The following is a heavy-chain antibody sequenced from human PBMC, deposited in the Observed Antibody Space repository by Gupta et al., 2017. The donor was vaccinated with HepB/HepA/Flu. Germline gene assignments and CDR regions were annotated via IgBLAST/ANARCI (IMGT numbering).Heavy chain of an antibody. CDR1: GFSLSTSGVG. Sequence: TLTCTFSGFSLSTSGVGVGWIRQPPGKALEWLALIYWDDDKRYSPSLKSRLTITKETSKNQVVLTMTNMDPVDTATYYCAHSLITMVRGVIKYNWFDPWGQGTLVTVSS. V-gene: IGHV2-5*02. CDR3: AHSLITMVRGVIKYNWFDP. CDR2: IYWDDDK. J-gene: IGHJ5*02. D-gene: IGHD3-10*01.